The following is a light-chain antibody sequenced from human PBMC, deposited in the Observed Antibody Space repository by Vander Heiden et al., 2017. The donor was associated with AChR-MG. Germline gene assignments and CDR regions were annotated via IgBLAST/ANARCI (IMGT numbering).Light chain of an antibody. J-gene: IGKJ3*01. Sequence: EIVMTQSPATLSVSPGERATLSCRASQSVFSDLAWYQHRPGQAPRLLIYGASTRATGIPARFSGSGSGTDFTLTISSLQSEDLAVYYCQQYSDWTPITFGPGTRVEIK. CDR1: QSVFSD. CDR3: QQYSDWTPIT. V-gene: IGKV3-15*01. CDR2: GAS.